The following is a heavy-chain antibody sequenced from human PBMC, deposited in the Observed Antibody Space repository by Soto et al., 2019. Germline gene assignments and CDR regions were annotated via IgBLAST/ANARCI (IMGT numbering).Heavy chain of an antibody. J-gene: IGHJ3*02. CDR2: ILVAGST. Sequence: PGVALRLSCSASGFTFSSYSRNWVRHSPGKGLEWVSTILVAGSTHYPASVQGRFTISRDISKNTLFLQMNSLPAGDTAVYSCAKATATGRGAFHICGQGTVVTVSS. CDR1: GFTFSSYS. V-gene: IGHV3-23*01. D-gene: IGHD3-9*01. CDR3: AKATATGRGAFHI.